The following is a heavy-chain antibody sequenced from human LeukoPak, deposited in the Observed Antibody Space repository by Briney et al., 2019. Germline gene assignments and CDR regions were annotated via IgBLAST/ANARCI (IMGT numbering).Heavy chain of an antibody. V-gene: IGHV3-21*01. Sequence: PGGSLRLSCAASGFTFSSYSMNWVRQAPGKGLEWVSSISSSSSYIYYADSVKGRFTISRDNAKNSLYLQMNSLRAEDTAVYYCARDLGSSSLDDAFDIWGQGTMVTVSS. CDR3: ARDLGSSSLDDAFDI. CDR1: GFTFSSYS. D-gene: IGHD6-6*01. CDR2: ISSSSSYI. J-gene: IGHJ3*02.